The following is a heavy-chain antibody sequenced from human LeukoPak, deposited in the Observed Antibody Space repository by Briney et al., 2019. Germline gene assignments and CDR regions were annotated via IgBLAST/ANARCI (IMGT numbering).Heavy chain of an antibody. CDR1: GFIFSSSW. Sequence: GGSLRLSCEASGFIFSSSWMSWVRQAPGKGLEWVANIKQDGSKKNYVDSVRGRFTVSRDNAKNLLYLQMNSLRVEDMALYYCVRGGYSSFDYWGQGTLVTVSS. J-gene: IGHJ4*02. V-gene: IGHV3-7*01. CDR2: IKQDGSKK. CDR3: VRGGYSSFDY. D-gene: IGHD3-10*01.